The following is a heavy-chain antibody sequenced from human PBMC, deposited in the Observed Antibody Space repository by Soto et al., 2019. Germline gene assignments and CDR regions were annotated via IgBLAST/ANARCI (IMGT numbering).Heavy chain of an antibody. J-gene: IGHJ5*02. CDR2: IGTAGDT. Sequence: GGSRRLPCAASGFTFSSYDMHWVRQATGKGLEWVSAIGTAGDTYYPGSVKGRFTISRENAKNSLYLQMNSLRAGDTAVYYCARDRLPRYCSGGSCYSIVGSVWLDPWGQGTLVTVSS. D-gene: IGHD2-15*01. CDR3: ARDRLPRYCSGGSCYSIVGSVWLDP. V-gene: IGHV3-13*01. CDR1: GFTFSSYD.